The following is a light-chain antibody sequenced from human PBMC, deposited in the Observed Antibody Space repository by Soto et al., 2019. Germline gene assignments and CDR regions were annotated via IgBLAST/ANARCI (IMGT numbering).Light chain of an antibody. CDR3: QHYNSYSYT. CDR2: DAS. V-gene: IGKV1-5*01. Sequence: DIQIPQSPSTLSASVGDRVTITCRASQSVSNWLAWYQQKPGKAPKLLIYDASTLESGVPSRFSGSGSGTEFTLTISSLQPDDFTTYYCQHYNSYSYTFGQGTKLEIK. J-gene: IGKJ2*01. CDR1: QSVSNW.